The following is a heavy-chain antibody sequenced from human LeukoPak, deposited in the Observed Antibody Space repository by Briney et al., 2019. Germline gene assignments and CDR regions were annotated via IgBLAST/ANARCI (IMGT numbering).Heavy chain of an antibody. CDR3: ARAQEGIAAAGTGYYYYYMDV. J-gene: IGHJ6*03. CDR1: TYTFTDYY. V-gene: IGHV1-18*04. Sequence: ASVKVSCKASTYTFTDYYMHWVRQAPGQGLEWMGWISAYNGNTNYAQKLQGRVTMTTDTSTSTAYMELRSLGSDDTAVYYCARAQEGIAAAGTGYYYYYMDVWGKGTTVTVSS. CDR2: ISAYNGNT. D-gene: IGHD6-13*01.